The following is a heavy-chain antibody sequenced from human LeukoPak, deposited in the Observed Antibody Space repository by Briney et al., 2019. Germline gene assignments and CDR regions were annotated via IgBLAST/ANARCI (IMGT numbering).Heavy chain of an antibody. CDR2: IKSKTDGGTT. CDR1: GFTFSNAW. Sequence: GSLRLSCAASGFTFSNAWMSLVRQAPGRGLELVGRIKSKTDGGTTDYAAPVKGRFTISRDDSKNTLYLQMNSLKTEDTAVYYCTTEGCSGACFDYWGQGTLVTVSS. D-gene: IGHD2-15*01. CDR3: TTEGCSGACFDY. V-gene: IGHV3-15*01. J-gene: IGHJ4*02.